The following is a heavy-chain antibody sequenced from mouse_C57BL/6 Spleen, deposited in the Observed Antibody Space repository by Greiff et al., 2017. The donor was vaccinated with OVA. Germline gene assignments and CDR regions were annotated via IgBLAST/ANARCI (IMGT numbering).Heavy chain of an antibody. CDR2: IDPETGGT. J-gene: IGHJ1*03. CDR1: GYTFTDYE. D-gene: IGHD2-10*01. CDR3: TGRSLLLPGVGWYFDV. Sequence: VQLQQSGAELVRPGASVTLSCKASGYTFTDYEMHWVKQTPVHGLEWIGAIDPETGGTAYNQKFKGKAILTADKSSSTAYMELRSLTSEDSAVYYCTGRSLLLPGVGWYFDVWGTGTTVTVSS. V-gene: IGHV1-15*01.